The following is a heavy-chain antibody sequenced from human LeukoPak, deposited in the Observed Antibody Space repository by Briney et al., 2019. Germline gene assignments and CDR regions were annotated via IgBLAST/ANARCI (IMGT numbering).Heavy chain of an antibody. D-gene: IGHD3-10*01. CDR1: GGSISSYY. V-gene: IGHV4-59*01. Sequence: PSETLSLTCTVCGGSISSYYWSWIRQPPGKELEWIGYIYYSGSTNYNPSLKSRVTISVDTSKNQFSLKLSSVTAADTAVYYCARDYLVRDYYYGMDVWGQGTTVTVSS. CDR3: ARDYLVRDYYYGMDV. J-gene: IGHJ6*02. CDR2: IYYSGST.